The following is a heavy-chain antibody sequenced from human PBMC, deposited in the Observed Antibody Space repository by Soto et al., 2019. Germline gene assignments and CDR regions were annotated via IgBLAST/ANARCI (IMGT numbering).Heavy chain of an antibody. V-gene: IGHV3-30-3*01. D-gene: IGHD6-6*01. CDR2: ISYDGSNK. J-gene: IGHJ4*02. CDR1: GFTFSSYA. CDR3: ARASSSENYFDY. Sequence: GGSLRLPCAASGFTFSSYAMHWVRQAPGKGLEWVAVISYDGSNKYYADSVKGRFTISRDNSKNTLYLQMNSLRAEDTAVYYCARASSSENYFDYWGQGTLVTVSS.